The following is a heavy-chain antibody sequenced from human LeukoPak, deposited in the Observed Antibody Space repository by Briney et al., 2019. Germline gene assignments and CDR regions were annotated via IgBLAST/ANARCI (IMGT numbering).Heavy chain of an antibody. J-gene: IGHJ4*02. V-gene: IGHV4-34*01. CDR1: GGSFSGYY. D-gene: IGHD4/OR15-4a*01. CDR3: ARRLLTLGYGY. Sequence: PSETLSLTCAVYGGSFSGYYWSWIRQPPGKGLEWIGEINHSGSTNYNPSLKSRVTISVDTSKNQFSLKLSSVTAADTAVYYCARRLLTLGYGYWGQGTLVTVSS. CDR2: INHSGST.